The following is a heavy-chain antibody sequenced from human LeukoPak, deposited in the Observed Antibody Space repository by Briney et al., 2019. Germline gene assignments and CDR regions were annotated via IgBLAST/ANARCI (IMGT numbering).Heavy chain of an antibody. J-gene: IGHJ5*02. Sequence: TESGPTLVKPTQTLTLTRTFSAVSLSASRAGVGWVRQPPGKALRGLALIYWEGDKYYSPSLENRVTITKDTSKMEVVLTMTNMDPVDTATYYCVHRRAPTDGDWFDPWGQGTLVTVSS. CDR1: AVSLSASRAG. D-gene: IGHD1-1*01. CDR3: VHRRAPTDGDWFDP. V-gene: IGHV2-5*02. CDR2: IYWEGDK.